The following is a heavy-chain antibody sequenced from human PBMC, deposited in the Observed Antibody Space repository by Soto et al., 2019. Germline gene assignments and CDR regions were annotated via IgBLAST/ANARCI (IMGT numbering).Heavy chain of an antibody. D-gene: IGHD2-2*01. J-gene: IGHJ4*02. Sequence: PGGSLRLSCAASGFTFSAYSINWVRQAPGKGLEWVSSISSTSSPIFYAESVRGRFTISRDNAKNTLYLQMNSLRVEDTAVYYCARGVPNCSSSSCYFDFWGQGILVTVSS. V-gene: IGHV3-21*01. CDR3: ARGVPNCSSSSCYFDF. CDR2: ISSTSSPI. CDR1: GFTFSAYS.